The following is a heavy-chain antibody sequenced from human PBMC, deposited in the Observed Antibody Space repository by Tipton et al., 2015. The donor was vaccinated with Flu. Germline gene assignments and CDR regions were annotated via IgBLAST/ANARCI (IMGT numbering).Heavy chain of an antibody. CDR1: GDSIRNDY. CDR2: ISSSGSPK. J-gene: IGHJ4*02. V-gene: IGHV3-11*04. Sequence: LSLTCAVSGDSIRNDYFWGWIRQPPGKGLEWVSYISSSGSPKYYADSVKGRFTISRDNAENSLFLQMNSLRDEDTAVYYCARGFIRLCDYWGQGTLVTVSS. CDR3: ARGFIRLCDY. D-gene: IGHD3-16*01.